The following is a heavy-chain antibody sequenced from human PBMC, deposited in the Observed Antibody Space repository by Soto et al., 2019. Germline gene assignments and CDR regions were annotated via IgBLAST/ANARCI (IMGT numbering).Heavy chain of an antibody. D-gene: IGHD4-17*01. Sequence: QVQLVQSGAEVKKPGASVKVSCKASGYTFTSYGISWARQAPGQGLEWMGWISAYNGNTNYAQNLQGRVTMTTDTCTSTAYMELRGRRSDDTAVYYCGRVYVTTVTTGGDYWGRGTLVTVSS. CDR2: ISAYNGNT. J-gene: IGHJ4*02. V-gene: IGHV1-18*01. CDR3: GRVYVTTVTTGGDY. CDR1: GYTFTSYG.